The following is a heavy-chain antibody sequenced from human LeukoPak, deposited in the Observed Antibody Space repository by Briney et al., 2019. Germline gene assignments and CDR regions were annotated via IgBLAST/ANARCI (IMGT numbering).Heavy chain of an antibody. J-gene: IGHJ4*02. Sequence: GGSLRLSCAASGFTFSGYAMSWVRQAPGKGLEWVSAISGSGGSTYYADSVKGRFTISRDNPKNTLYLQMNSLRAEDTAVYYCAKDLEGPYYYGSGSYYPAYYFDYWGQGTLVTVSS. V-gene: IGHV3-23*01. D-gene: IGHD3-10*01. CDR2: ISGSGGST. CDR3: AKDLEGPYYYGSGSYYPAYYFDY. CDR1: GFTFSGYA.